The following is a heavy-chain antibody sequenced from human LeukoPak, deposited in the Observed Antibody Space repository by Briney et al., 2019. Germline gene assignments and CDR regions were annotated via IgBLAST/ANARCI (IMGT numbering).Heavy chain of an antibody. CDR1: GGSISSSSYY. V-gene: IGHV4-39*01. J-gene: IGHJ6*03. Sequence: SETLSLTCTVSGGSISSSSYYWGWIRQPPGKGLEWIGSIYYSGSTYYNPSLKSRVTISVDTSKNQFSLKLSSVTAADTAVYYCARGRGERLQYYYMDVWGKGTTVTVSS. CDR2: IYYSGST. CDR3: ARGRGERLQYYYMDV. D-gene: IGHD3-10*01.